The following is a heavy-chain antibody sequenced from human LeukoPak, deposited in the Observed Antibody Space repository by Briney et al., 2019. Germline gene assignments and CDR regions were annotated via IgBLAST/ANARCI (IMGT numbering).Heavy chain of an antibody. V-gene: IGHV3-48*03. CDR1: GFTFSSYE. CDR2: ISSSGSTI. D-gene: IGHD6-13*01. CDR3: ARDAKYSSSWAYNWFDP. Sequence: GGSLRLSCAASGFTFSSYEMNWVRQAPGKGLEWVSYISSSGSTIYYADSVKGRFTISRDNAKNSLYLQMNSLRAEDTAVYYCARDAKYSSSWAYNWFDPWGQGTLVTVSS. J-gene: IGHJ5*02.